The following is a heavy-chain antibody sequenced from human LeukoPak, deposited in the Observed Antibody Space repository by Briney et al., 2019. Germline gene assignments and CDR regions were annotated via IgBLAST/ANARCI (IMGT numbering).Heavy chain of an antibody. CDR3: ARAPPFYDFLHSGVDY. CDR2: ISYDGSNK. CDR1: GFTFSSYA. V-gene: IGHV3-30-3*01. J-gene: IGHJ4*02. D-gene: IGHD3-3*01. Sequence: GGSLRLSCAASGFTFSSYAMHWVRQAPGKGLEWVAVISYDGSNKYCVDSVKGRFTISRDNSKNTLYLQMNSLRAEDTAVYYCARAPPFYDFLHSGVDYWGQGTLATVSS.